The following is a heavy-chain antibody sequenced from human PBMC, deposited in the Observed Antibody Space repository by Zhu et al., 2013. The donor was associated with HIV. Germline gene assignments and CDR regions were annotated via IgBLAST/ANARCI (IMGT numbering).Heavy chain of an antibody. CDR2: IIPIIGTP. D-gene: IGHD5-18*01. J-gene: IGHJ6*02. V-gene: IGHV1-69*01. CDR3: ARSGYSVSTPGLYYVLRLDV. Sequence: QMHLVQSGAEVKKPGSSVKVSCKGSGGTLSSYGISWVRQAPGQGLEWMGGIIPIIGTPNYAQKFQGRVTITADESTSTAYMELSSLRSEDTAVYYCARSGYSVSTPGLYYVLRLDVWARTDGHRL. CDR1: GGTLSSYG.